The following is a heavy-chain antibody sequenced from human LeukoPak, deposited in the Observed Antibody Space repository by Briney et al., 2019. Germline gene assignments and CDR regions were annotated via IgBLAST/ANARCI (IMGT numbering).Heavy chain of an antibody. CDR3: ARDRSYYGSGSFPEQASLDAFDI. J-gene: IGHJ3*02. CDR1: GFTFSSHV. Sequence: PGGSLRLSCAASGFTFSSHVISWVRQTPGKGLEWVSAISTSSGRTYYADSMKGRFSISRDNSKNTLYLQINSLRAEDTAVYYCARDRSYYGSGSFPEQASLDAFDIWGQGTMVTVSS. D-gene: IGHD3-10*01. CDR2: ISTSSGRT. V-gene: IGHV3-23*01.